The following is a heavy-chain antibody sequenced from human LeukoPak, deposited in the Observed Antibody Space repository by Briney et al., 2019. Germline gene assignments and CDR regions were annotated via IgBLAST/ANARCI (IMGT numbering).Heavy chain of an antibody. D-gene: IGHD2-15*01. CDR2: FDPEDGET. V-gene: IGHV1-24*01. CDR3: ATWWGSDGMDV. J-gene: IGHJ6*02. Sequence: EASVKVSCKVSGHTLTELSMHWVRQAPGKGLEWMGGFDPEDGETIYAQKFQGRVTMTEDTSTDTAYMELSSLRSEDTAVYYCATWWGSDGMDVWGQGTTVTVSS. CDR1: GHTLTELS.